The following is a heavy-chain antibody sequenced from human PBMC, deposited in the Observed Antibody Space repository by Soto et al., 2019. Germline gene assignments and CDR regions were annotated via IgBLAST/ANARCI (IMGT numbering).Heavy chain of an antibody. CDR2: IYWEDDK. V-gene: IGHV2-5*02. J-gene: IGHJ6*02. CDR3: AHSRCGGDCLQSYSSHYYYGMDV. Sequence: QITLKESGPTLVRPTQTLTLTCTFSGFSLSTSGVGVGWIRQPPGKALEWLALIYWEDDKRYSPSLESRLTITKDTTKNQVVLTMTNMDPVDTATYYCAHSRCGGDCLQSYSSHYYYGMDVWGQGTTVTVSS. CDR1: GFSLSTSGVG. D-gene: IGHD2-21*02.